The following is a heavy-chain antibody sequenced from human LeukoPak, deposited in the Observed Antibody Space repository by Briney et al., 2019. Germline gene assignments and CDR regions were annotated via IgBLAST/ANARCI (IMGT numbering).Heavy chain of an antibody. Sequence: GASVKVSCKASGYTFTGYYMHWVRQAPGQGLEWMGWINPNSGGTNYAQKFQGRVTMTRDTSISTAYMELSRLRSDDTAVYYCAREELRDYYYYMDVWGKGTTVTVSS. D-gene: IGHD1-7*01. CDR1: GYTFTGYY. J-gene: IGHJ6*03. CDR2: INPNSGGT. V-gene: IGHV1-2*02. CDR3: AREELRDYYYYMDV.